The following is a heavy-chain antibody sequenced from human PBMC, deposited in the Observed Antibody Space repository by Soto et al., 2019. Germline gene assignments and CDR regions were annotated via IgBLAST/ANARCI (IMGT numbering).Heavy chain of an antibody. CDR1: GLTFNNFG. V-gene: IGHV3-33*08. CDR3: ARWIQLWVYGMDV. Sequence: HPGGSLRLSCAASGLTFNNFGMHWVRQAPGKGLEWVAVIRDDGSKKYYADSVKGRFTISRDNSKNTLYLQMNSLRAEDTAVYYCARWIQLWVYGMDVWGQGTTVTVSS. CDR2: IRDDGSKK. J-gene: IGHJ6*02. D-gene: IGHD5-18*01.